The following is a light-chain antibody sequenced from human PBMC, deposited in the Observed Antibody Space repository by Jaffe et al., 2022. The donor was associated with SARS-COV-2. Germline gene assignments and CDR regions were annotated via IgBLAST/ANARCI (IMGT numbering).Light chain of an antibody. Sequence: QTVVTQEPSFSVSPGGTVTLTCGLSSGSVSTSYYPSWYQQTPGQAPRTLIHSTNTRSSGVPDRFSGSILGNKAALTITGAQADDESDYYCVLYMGGGIRVFGGGTKLTVL. CDR1: SGSVSTSYY. CDR2: STN. V-gene: IGLV8-61*01. CDR3: VLYMGGGIRV. J-gene: IGLJ3*02.